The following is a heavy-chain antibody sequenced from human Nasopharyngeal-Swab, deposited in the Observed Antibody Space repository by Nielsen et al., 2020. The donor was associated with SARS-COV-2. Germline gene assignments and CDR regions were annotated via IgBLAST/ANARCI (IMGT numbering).Heavy chain of an antibody. D-gene: IGHD3-3*01. Sequence: GESLKISCAASGFTFRDYSMNWVRQAPAKGLAWVPSIGRSGTDIFHADSVKGRFSVFRDAANKSIYLQMRSLRAEDTAVYYCARGTVFGVANGMDVWGQGTTVTVSS. V-gene: IGHV3-21*01. CDR2: IGRSGTDI. CDR1: GFTFRDYS. J-gene: IGHJ6*02. CDR3: ARGTVFGVANGMDV.